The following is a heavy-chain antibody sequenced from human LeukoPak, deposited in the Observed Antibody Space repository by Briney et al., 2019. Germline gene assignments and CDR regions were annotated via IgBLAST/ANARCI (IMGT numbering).Heavy chain of an antibody. Sequence: PSETLSLTCTVSGYSISSGYYWGWIRQPPGKGLEWIGSIYHSGSTYYNPSLKSRVTISVDTSKNQFSLKLSSVTAADTAMYYCASRLRGLLLGEYHYFDYWGQGTLVTVSS. CDR3: ASRLRGLLLGEYHYFDY. D-gene: IGHD3-22*01. J-gene: IGHJ4*02. CDR1: GYSISSGYY. CDR2: IYHSGST. V-gene: IGHV4-38-2*02.